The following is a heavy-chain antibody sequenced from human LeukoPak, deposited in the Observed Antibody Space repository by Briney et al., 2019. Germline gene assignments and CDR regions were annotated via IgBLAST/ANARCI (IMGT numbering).Heavy chain of an antibody. D-gene: IGHD3-22*01. Sequence: SETLSLTCTVSGGSISSGGYYWSWIRQHPGKGLEWIGYIYYSGSTYYNPSLKSRVTISVDTSKNQFSLKLSSVTAADTAVYYCASYDSSGYYLSAEYFQHWARAPWSPSPQ. CDR1: GGSISSGGYY. V-gene: IGHV4-31*03. J-gene: IGHJ1*01. CDR2: IYYSGST. CDR3: ASYDSSGYYLSAEYFQH.